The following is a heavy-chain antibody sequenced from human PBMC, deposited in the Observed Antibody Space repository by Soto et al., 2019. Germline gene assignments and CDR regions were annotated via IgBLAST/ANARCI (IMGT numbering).Heavy chain of an antibody. CDR3: AKGLRFIGVVSEYYFDY. CDR1: GFTFSSYG. CDR2: ISYDGSNK. J-gene: IGHJ4*02. D-gene: IGHD3-3*01. V-gene: IGHV3-30*18. Sequence: PGGSLRLSCAASGFTFSSYGMHWVRQAPGKGLEWVAVISYDGSNKYYADSVKGRFTISRDNSKNTLYLQMNSLRAEDTAVYYCAKGLRFIGVVSEYYFDYWGQGTLVTVSS.